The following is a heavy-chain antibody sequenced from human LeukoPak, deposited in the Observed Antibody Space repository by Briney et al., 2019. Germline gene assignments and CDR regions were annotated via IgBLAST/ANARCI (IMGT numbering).Heavy chain of an antibody. J-gene: IGHJ4*02. D-gene: IGHD6-19*01. CDR1: GYTFTSYG. CDR3: ATSRSGWYYFDY. Sequence: GASAKVSCKASGYTFTSYGISWVRQAPGQGLEWMGWISAYNGNTNYAQKLQGRVTMTTDTSTSTAYMELRSLRSDDTAVYYCATSRSGWYYFDYWGQGTLVTVSS. V-gene: IGHV1-18*04. CDR2: ISAYNGNT.